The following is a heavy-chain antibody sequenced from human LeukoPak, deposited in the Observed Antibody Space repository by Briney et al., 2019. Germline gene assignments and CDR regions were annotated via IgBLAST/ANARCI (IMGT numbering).Heavy chain of an antibody. V-gene: IGHV3-74*01. CDR2: LNSVGSST. CDR1: GYTLSSYW. D-gene: IGHD6-19*01. Sequence: GGTLRLSRAASGYTLSSYWLLWVPQTPGKGLVGVSRLNSVGSSTSSADSVKGRLAISRDNAKNTLYLQMNSLRAEDTAVYYCARVDYSCGLFDYWGQGTLVTVSS. CDR3: ARVDYSCGLFDY. J-gene: IGHJ4*02.